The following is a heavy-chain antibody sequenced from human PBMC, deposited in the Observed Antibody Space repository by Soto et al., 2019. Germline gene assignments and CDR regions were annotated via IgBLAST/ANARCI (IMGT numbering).Heavy chain of an antibody. Sequence: EVQLVESGGGLVQPGRSLRLSCAASGFTFDDYAMHWVRQAPGKGLEWVSGISWNSGSIGYADSVKGRFTISRDNAKNSLYLQMNSLRAEDTALYYCAKAQGVAGTLPYWYFDLWGRGTLLTVSS. CDR2: ISWNSGSI. CDR3: AKAQGVAGTLPYWYFDL. J-gene: IGHJ2*01. V-gene: IGHV3-9*01. CDR1: GFTFDDYA. D-gene: IGHD6-19*01.